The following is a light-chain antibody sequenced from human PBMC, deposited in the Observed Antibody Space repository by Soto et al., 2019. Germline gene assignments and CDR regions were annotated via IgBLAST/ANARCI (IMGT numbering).Light chain of an antibody. CDR1: QSINNW. CDR3: QQYDSYPFT. J-gene: IGKJ4*01. V-gene: IGKV1-5*03. Sequence: DIQMTQSPSTLSASVGDRVTITCRASQSINNWLAWYQQKPGKAPNLLIYKASNLESGVPSRFSGSGSGTGFSLTISSLQPDDFATYYCQQYDSYPFTFGGGTKVEIK. CDR2: KAS.